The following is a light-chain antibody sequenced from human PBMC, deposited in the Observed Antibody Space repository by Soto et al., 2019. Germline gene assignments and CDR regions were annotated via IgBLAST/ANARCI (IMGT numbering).Light chain of an antibody. CDR1: QSVSSD. Sequence: EIVMTQSPATLSVSPGERATLSGRASQSVSSDLAWYQQKPGQAPRLLIYGASTRATSIAARFSGSGSGTEFTLTITSLQSEDFAVYYCQQYNSWPPTFGGGTKVEIK. CDR2: GAS. V-gene: IGKV3-15*01. CDR3: QQYNSWPPT. J-gene: IGKJ4*01.